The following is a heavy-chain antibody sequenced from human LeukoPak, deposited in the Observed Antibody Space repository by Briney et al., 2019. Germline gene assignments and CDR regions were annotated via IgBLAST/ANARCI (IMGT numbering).Heavy chain of an antibody. CDR3: ARHHGHQFSDSWYLRGSFDY. D-gene: IGHD6-13*01. Sequence: SETLSLTCAVYGAPISALYWGWIRQSPGKGLEWVGYTYYSGRPTYNPSLKSRVTISLDTSKNQFSLRLISVTAADTAMYYCARHHGHQFSDSWYLRGSFDYWPRGLLVAVSS. CDR1: GAPISALY. J-gene: IGHJ4*02. V-gene: IGHV4-59*08. CDR2: TYYSGRP.